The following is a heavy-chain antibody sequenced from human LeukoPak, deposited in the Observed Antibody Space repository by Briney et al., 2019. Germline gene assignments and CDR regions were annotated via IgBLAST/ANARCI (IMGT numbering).Heavy chain of an antibody. J-gene: IGHJ6*02. CDR2: MNQDGSAK. D-gene: IGHD3-16*01. CDR3: ATYTHWVAGDV. V-gene: IGHV3-7*01. Sequence: GGSLRLSCAASGFTFSDSRMSWVRQAPGKGLEWVANMNQDGSAKGYVDSVKGRFTISRDNARNSLYLQMSSLRPEDTAVYYCATYTHWVAGDVWGQGTTVTVS. CDR1: GFTFSDSR.